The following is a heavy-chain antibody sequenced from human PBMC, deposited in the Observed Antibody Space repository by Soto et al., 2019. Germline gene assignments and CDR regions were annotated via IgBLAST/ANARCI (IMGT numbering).Heavy chain of an antibody. V-gene: IGHV1-69*13. CDR1: GGTFSSYA. Sequence: SVKVCCKASGGTFSSYAISWVRQAPGQGLEWMGGIIPIFGTANYAQKFQGRVTITADESTSTAYMELSRLRSEDTAVYYCARELGGSPKTGPGGLDWFDPWGQGTLVTVSS. CDR2: IIPIFGTA. CDR3: ARELGGSPKTGPGGLDWFDP. D-gene: IGHD1-1*01. J-gene: IGHJ5*02.